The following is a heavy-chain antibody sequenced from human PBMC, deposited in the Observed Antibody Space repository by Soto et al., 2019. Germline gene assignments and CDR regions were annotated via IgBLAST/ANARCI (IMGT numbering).Heavy chain of an antibody. CDR2: ISLYSDGT. CDR3: ARVVPGAEAWFGP. V-gene: IGHV1-18*01. Sequence: APVKVSCKTSGYTFSKYGITWVSQTPGQPLEWLGWISLYSDGTNYAQKFQGRVSMTTDTSTTTAYMELRSLRSDDTAVYYCARVVPGAEAWFGPWGQGTLVTVSS. CDR1: GYTFSKYG. J-gene: IGHJ5*02. D-gene: IGHD2-2*01.